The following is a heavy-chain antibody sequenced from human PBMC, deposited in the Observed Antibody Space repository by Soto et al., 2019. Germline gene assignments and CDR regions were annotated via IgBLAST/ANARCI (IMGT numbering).Heavy chain of an antibody. V-gene: IGHV1-18*01. Sequence: ASVKVSCKASGYTFTSYGISWVRQAPGQGLEWMGWISAYNGNTNYAQKLQGRVTMTTDTSTSTAYMELRSLISVVRLVYDCARDSNTMFGVVIRNDFDYWGKGTTVTVSS. CDR3: ARDSNTMFGVVIRNDFDY. J-gene: IGHJ4*03. D-gene: IGHD3-3*01. CDR2: ISAYNGNT. CDR1: GYTFTSYG.